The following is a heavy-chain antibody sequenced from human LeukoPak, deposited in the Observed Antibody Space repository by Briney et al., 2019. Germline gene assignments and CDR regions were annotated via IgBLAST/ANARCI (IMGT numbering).Heavy chain of an antibody. CDR1: GFTFSSYW. Sequence: GGSLRLSCAASGFTFSSYWMSWVRQAPGKGLEWVANIKQDGSEKYYVDSVKGRFTISRDNSENTLYLQMNSLRAEDTAVYYCARDSITMVRGVDTWGQGTLVTVSS. CDR2: IKQDGSEK. D-gene: IGHD3-10*01. J-gene: IGHJ5*02. CDR3: ARDSITMVRGVDT. V-gene: IGHV3-7*01.